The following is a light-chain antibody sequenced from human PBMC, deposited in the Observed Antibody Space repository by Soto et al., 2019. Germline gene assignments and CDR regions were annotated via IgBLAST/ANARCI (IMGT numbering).Light chain of an antibody. CDR1: QSVLHSSNNKNR. CDR2: WAS. Sequence: DIVMTQSPDSLAVSLGERATIDCKSSQSVLHSSNNKNRLAWYQQTPGQPPKLLIYWASTRQSGVPDRFSGSGSGTDFTLPISSLQAEDVAVYYCQQYYTTPYTFGQGTKLEIK. V-gene: IGKV4-1*01. J-gene: IGKJ2*01. CDR3: QQYYTTPYT.